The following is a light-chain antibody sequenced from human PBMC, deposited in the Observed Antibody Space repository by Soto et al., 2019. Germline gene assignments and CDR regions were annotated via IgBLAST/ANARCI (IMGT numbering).Light chain of an antibody. CDR2: EVT. CDR3: SSYAGSNNVI. CDR1: SSDVGGNNY. V-gene: IGLV2-8*01. Sequence: QSALTQPPSASGSPGQSGAISCTGTSSDVGGNNYVSWYQQHPGKAPKLMVYEVTKRPSGVPDRFSGSKSGNTASLTVSGLQAEDEADYYCSSYAGSNNVIFGGGTKLTVL. J-gene: IGLJ2*01.